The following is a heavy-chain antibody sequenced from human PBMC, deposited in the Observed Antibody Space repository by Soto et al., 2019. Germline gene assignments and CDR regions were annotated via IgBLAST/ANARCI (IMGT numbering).Heavy chain of an antibody. J-gene: IGHJ4*02. CDR2: INHSGST. V-gene: IGHV4-34*01. Sequence: QVQLQQWGAGLLKPSETLSLTCAVYGGSFSGYYWSWIRQPPGKGLEWIGEINHSGSTNYNPSLKSRVTISVDTSKNQFSLKLSSVTAADTAVYYCAIQRDPLVRGVIDDYWGQGTLVTVSS. D-gene: IGHD3-10*01. CDR3: AIQRDPLVRGVIDDY. CDR1: GGSFSGYY.